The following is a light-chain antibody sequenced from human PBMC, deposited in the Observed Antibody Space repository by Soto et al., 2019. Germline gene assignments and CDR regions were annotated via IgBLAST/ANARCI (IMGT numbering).Light chain of an antibody. CDR2: GAS. V-gene: IGKV3-20*01. CDR1: QSVTSF. J-gene: IGKJ4*01. CDR3: QQYGSSPLT. Sequence: EIVLTQSPGTLSLSPGERATLSCRASQSVTSFLAWYQQKPGQAPRLLIYGASNRATGIPDRFSGSGSGTDFTLTISRLEPEDSAVYYCQQYGSSPLTFGGGTKVEIK.